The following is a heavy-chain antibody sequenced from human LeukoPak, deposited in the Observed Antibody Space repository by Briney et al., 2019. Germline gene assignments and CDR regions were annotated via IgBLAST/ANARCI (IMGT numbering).Heavy chain of an antibody. CDR3: ARVDSSGYYYGGGNWFDP. V-gene: IGHV4-61*09. Sequence: SQTLSLTCTVSGGSISSGSYYWSWIRQPAGKGLEWIGHIYTSGTTNYNPSLKSRVTISVDTSKNQFSLKLSSVTAADTAVYYCARVDSSGYYYGGGNWFDPWGQGTLVTVSS. D-gene: IGHD3-22*01. CDR1: GGSISSGSYY. CDR2: IYTSGTT. J-gene: IGHJ5*02.